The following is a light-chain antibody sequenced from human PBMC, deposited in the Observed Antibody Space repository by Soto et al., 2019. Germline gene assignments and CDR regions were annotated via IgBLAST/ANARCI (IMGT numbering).Light chain of an antibody. Sequence: QLVLTQSPSASASLGASVKLTCTLSSGHRSYAIAWHQQQPDKGPRYLMKLNGDGSHSRGDGLPDRFSGSSSGAERYLSISVLQSEDEADYYCQTWGSGNWVFGGGTKLTVL. CDR3: QTWGSGNWV. J-gene: IGLJ3*02. CDR2: LNGDGSH. CDR1: SGHRSYA. V-gene: IGLV4-69*01.